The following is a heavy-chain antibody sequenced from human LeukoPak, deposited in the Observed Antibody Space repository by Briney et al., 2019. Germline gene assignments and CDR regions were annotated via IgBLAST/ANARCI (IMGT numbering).Heavy chain of an antibody. D-gene: IGHD5-18*01. CDR2: IYYSGST. CDR1: GGSISSGDYY. CDR3: AREGTPSDGYGLFGY. J-gene: IGHJ4*02. Sequence: PSETLSLTCTVSGGSISSGDYYWSWIRQPPGKGLEWIGYIYYSGSTYYNPSLKSRATISEDTSKNQFSLKLSSVTAADTAVYYCAREGTPSDGYGLFGYWGQGTLVTVSS. V-gene: IGHV4-30-4*01.